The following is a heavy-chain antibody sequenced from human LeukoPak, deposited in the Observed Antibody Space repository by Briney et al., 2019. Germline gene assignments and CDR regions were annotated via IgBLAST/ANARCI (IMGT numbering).Heavy chain of an antibody. CDR3: ARFEGATSPIDY. Sequence: GRSLRLSCASSGFTFSSYAMHWVRQAPGKGLDGVAVISYDGSKKYYADSVEGRFTIPRDNSKNTLYLQMNSLRAEDTAVYYCARFEGATSPIDYWGQGTLVTVSS. CDR2: ISYDGSKK. CDR1: GFTFSSYA. J-gene: IGHJ4*02. D-gene: IGHD1-26*01. V-gene: IGHV3-30-3*01.